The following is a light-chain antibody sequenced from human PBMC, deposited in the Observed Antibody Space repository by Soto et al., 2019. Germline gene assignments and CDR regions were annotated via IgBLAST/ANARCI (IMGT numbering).Light chain of an antibody. J-gene: IGKJ4*01. V-gene: IGKV1-33*01. CDR3: LQYHHWPLT. CDR1: QSIFNY. CDR2: DAS. Sequence: DVQLTQSPSTLPASVGDRVAITCQATQSIFNYLNWFQQRPGKAPQLLISDASQLEPGVPSRFSGQRSGTDFSLTISSLQSEDFAVYYCLQYHHWPLTFGGGTKVEIK.